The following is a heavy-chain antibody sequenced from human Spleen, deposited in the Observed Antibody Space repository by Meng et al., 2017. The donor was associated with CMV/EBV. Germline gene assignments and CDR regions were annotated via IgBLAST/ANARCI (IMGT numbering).Heavy chain of an antibody. D-gene: IGHD4-17*01. CDR2: TYYRSKWYN. V-gene: IGHV6-1*01. CDR1: GDSVSSNTAA. J-gene: IGHJ3*02. CDR3: ASVTSSRGAFDI. Sequence: SQTLSLTCALSGDSVSSNTAAWNWTRQSPSRGLEWLGRTYYRSKWYNDYAVSVKSRIIINPDTSKNHCTLQLNSVTLEDTAVHYCASVTSSRGAFDIWGQGTMVTVSS.